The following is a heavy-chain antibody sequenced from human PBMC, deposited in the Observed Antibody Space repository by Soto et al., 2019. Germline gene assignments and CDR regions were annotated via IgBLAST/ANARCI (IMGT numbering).Heavy chain of an antibody. J-gene: IGHJ4*02. CDR3: ATAPNSGYSSSWYPYLFDY. CDR2: FDPEDGET. D-gene: IGHD6-13*01. Sequence: ASVKVSCKVSGYTLTELSMHWVRQAPGKGLEWMGGFDPEDGETIYAQKFQGRVTMTEDTSTDTAHMELSSLRSEDTAVYYCATAPNSGYSSSWYPYLFDYWGQGTLVTVS. V-gene: IGHV1-24*01. CDR1: GYTLTELS.